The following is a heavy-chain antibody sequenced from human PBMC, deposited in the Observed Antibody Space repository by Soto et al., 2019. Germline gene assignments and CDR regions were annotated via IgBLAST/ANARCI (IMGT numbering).Heavy chain of an antibody. Sequence: QVQLVESGGGVVQPGRSLRLSCAASGFTFSSYGMHWVRQAPGKGLEWVAVISYDGSNKYYADSVKGRFTISRDNSKNTLYLQMNSLRAEDTAVYYCAKDLGSSSLDYWGQGTLVTVSS. D-gene: IGHD6-6*01. V-gene: IGHV3-30*18. J-gene: IGHJ4*02. CDR1: GFTFSSYG. CDR2: ISYDGSNK. CDR3: AKDLGSSSLDY.